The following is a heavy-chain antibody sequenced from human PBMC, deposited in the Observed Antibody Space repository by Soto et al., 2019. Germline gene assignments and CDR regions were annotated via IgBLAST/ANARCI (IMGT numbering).Heavy chain of an antibody. CDR1: GFTFSSYA. CDR2: ISGSGGST. V-gene: IGHV3-23*01. Sequence: EVQLLESGGGLVQPGGSLRLSCAASGFTFSSYAMSWVRQAPGKGLEWVSAISGSGGSTYYADAVKGRFTISRDNSKNTLYLQMNSLRAEDTAVYYCAKDRRGSWYVPYMDVWGKGTTVTVSS. CDR3: AKDRRGSWYVPYMDV. D-gene: IGHD6-13*01. J-gene: IGHJ6*03.